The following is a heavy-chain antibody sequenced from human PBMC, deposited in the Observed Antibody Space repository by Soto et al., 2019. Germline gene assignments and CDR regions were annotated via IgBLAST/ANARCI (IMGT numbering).Heavy chain of an antibody. V-gene: IGHV4-4*02. CDR1: GGTTRRRNC. CDR3: ARVPGP. Sequence: SETLSDRWAGSGGTTRRRNCWSWVRQPPGKGLEWIGEIYHSGSTNYNPPLKSRVTISVDKSKNQFSLKLSSVTAADTAVYYCARVPGPWGKGTLVTVS. D-gene: IGHD3-10*01. CDR2: IYHSGST. J-gene: IGHJ5*02.